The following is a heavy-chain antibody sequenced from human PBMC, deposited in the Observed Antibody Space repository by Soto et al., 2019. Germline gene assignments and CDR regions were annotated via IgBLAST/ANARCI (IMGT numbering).Heavy chain of an antibody. CDR1: GYSISSGYY. V-gene: IGHV4-38-2*01. Sequence: SETLSLTCAVSGYSISSGYYWGWIRQPPGKGLEWIGSIYHSGSTYYNPSLKSRVTISVDTSKNQFSLKLSCVTAADTAVYYCARAGLLSVGEFDYWGQGTLVTVSS. CDR3: ARAGLLSVGEFDY. J-gene: IGHJ4*02. D-gene: IGHD3-10*01. CDR2: IYHSGST.